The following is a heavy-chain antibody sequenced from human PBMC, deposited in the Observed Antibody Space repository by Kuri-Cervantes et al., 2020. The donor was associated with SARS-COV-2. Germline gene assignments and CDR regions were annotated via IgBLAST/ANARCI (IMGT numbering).Heavy chain of an antibody. V-gene: IGHV3-48*03. CDR3: ARDRYDFWSGLGYYYYGMDV. Sequence: GGSLRLSCAASGFTFSSYEMNWVRQAPGKGLEWVSYISSSGSTIYYADSVKGRFTISRDNAKNTLYLQMNSLRAEDTAAYYCARDRYDFWSGLGYYYYGMDVWGQGTTVTVSS. CDR2: ISSSGSTI. CDR1: GFTFSSYE. D-gene: IGHD3-3*01. J-gene: IGHJ6*02.